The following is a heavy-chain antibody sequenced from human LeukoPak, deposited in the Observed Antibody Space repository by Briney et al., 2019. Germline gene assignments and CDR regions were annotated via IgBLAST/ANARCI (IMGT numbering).Heavy chain of an antibody. J-gene: IGHJ4*02. CDR2: INGNGGST. CDR1: GLNFDEYP. D-gene: IGHD3-10*01. Sequence: PGGSLRLSCAASGLNFDEYPMHWVRQAPGKGLEGVAAINGNGGSTDYADSVKGRYTISRDNNKNSLFLQMNSLRTEDTALYYCAKFYGSGTYYNNYFDYWGQGTLVTVSS. V-gene: IGHV3-43*02. CDR3: AKFYGSGTYYNNYFDY.